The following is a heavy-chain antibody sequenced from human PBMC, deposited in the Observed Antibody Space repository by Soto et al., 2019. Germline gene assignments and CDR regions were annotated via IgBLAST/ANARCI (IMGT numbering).Heavy chain of an antibody. J-gene: IGHJ4*02. CDR3: ARGPMVPSKPPRVVYFGN. V-gene: IGHV1-69*12. CDR1: GDASNTYA. D-gene: IGHD3-10*01. CDR2: IIPLFHTA. Sequence: QVQLVQSGAEVRKPGSSVKVSCKASGDASNTYALTWVRQAPGQGLEWVGGIIPLFHTATYAHKFQGRVTITADESTNTAYMELSSLRSEDTAVYFCARGPMVPSKPPRVVYFGNWGQGTQVTVSS.